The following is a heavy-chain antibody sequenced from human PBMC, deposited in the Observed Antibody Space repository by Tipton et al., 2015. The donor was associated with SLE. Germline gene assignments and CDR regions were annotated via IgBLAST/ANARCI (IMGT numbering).Heavy chain of an antibody. J-gene: IGHJ6*03. D-gene: IGHD3-22*01. V-gene: IGHV3-30*09. CDR1: GFPFSTYA. CDR2: ISYDGANK. CDR3: ARDAVYDSRGYSYCYYYMDV. Sequence: SLRLSCAASGFPFSTYAMSWVRQAPGKGLEWVTLISYDGANKNYADSVKGRFAISRDNSRNTLYLQMNSLRVEDTAVYYCARDAVYDSRGYSYCYYYMDVWGKGTSVTVSS.